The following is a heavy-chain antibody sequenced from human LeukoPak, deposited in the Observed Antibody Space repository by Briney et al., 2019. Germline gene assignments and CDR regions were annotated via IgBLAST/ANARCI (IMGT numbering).Heavy chain of an antibody. D-gene: IGHD5-24*01. CDR2: INHSGST. Sequence: EINHSGSTNYNPSLKSRVTISVDTSKNQFSLKLSSVTAADTAVYYCASSMGEMATTFYFDYWGQGTLVTVSS. CDR3: ASSMGEMATTFYFDY. V-gene: IGHV4-34*01. J-gene: IGHJ4*02.